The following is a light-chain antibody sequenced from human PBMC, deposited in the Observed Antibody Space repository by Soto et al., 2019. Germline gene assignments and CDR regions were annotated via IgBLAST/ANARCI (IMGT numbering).Light chain of an antibody. CDR3: LLAYSGAWV. Sequence: QAVVTQEPSLTVSPGGTVTLTFASSTGAVSSDHWPYWFQQKPGQAPRTLIYDISSKHSWTPARFSGSLLGGKAALSLSGAQPEDEADYYCLLAYSGAWVFVGGTKLTVL. J-gene: IGLJ3*02. CDR2: DIS. CDR1: TGAVSSDHW. V-gene: IGLV7-46*01.